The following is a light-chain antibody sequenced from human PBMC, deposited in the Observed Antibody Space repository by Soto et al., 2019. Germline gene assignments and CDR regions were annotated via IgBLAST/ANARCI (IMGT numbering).Light chain of an antibody. CDR1: NSDVGGYNY. CDR3: SSYTSISTLYD. Sequence: QSVLTQPASVSGSPGQSITISCTGTNSDVGGYNYVSWYQQHPGKAPELMIYEVSHRPSGVSNRFSGSKSDNTASLTISGLQAEDEADYYCSSYTSISTLYDFGTGTKLTVL. V-gene: IGLV2-14*01. CDR2: EVS. J-gene: IGLJ1*01.